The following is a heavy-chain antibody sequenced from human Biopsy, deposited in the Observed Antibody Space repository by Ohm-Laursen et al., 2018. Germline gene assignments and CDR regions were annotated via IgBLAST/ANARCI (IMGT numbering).Heavy chain of an antibody. CDR1: GYTFAGYY. CDR2: INPGSGDT. Sequence: VASVKVSCKASGYTFAGYYLHWVRQAPGHGLEWMGLINPGSGDTTLAQKFQGRVSLTRDTSADTAYMKLTSLTSEDTATYYCARADASTFDSWGQGTLVTVSS. CDR3: ARADASTFDS. J-gene: IGHJ4*02. V-gene: IGHV1-46*01.